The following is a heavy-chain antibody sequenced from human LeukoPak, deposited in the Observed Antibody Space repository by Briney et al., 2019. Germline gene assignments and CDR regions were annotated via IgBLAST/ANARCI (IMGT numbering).Heavy chain of an antibody. Sequence: SETLSLTCAVYGGSFSGYYWSWIRQPPGKGLEWIGEINHSGSTNYNPSLKSRVTISVDTSKNQFSLKLSSVTAADTAVYYCARAHLYSSGWYVYWGQGTLVTVPS. CDR2: INHSGST. D-gene: IGHD6-19*01. V-gene: IGHV4-34*01. CDR3: ARAHLYSSGWYVY. CDR1: GGSFSGYY. J-gene: IGHJ4*02.